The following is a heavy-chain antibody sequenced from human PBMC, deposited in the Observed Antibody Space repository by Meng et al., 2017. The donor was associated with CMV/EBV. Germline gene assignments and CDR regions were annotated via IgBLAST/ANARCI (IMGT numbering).Heavy chain of an antibody. CDR3: ARNQPSRGWSHEDY. V-gene: IGHV1-69*01. J-gene: IGHJ4*02. CDR2: IIPIFGTA. CDR1: GGTFSRYA. Sequence: QLVQLGAAVATPGSLVNVSCQASGGTFSRYAISGVRQAPGQGLWWMGGIIPIFGTANYAQKFQGRVTITADESTSTAYMELSSLRSEDTAVYYCARNQPSRGWSHEDYWGQGTLVTAPQ. D-gene: IGHD2-15*01.